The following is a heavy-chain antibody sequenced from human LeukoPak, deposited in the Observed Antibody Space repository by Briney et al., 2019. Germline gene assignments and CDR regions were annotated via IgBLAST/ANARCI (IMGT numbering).Heavy chain of an antibody. CDR3: ARGRYSGTTYYFDY. CDR2: IKKDGSET. D-gene: IGHD5-12*01. CDR1: GFAFSTSW. Sequence: GGSLRLSCAASGFAFSTSWMSWVRQVPGKGLEWVANIKKDGSETYYVDSVKGRFTISRDNAKNSLYLQMNSLRAEDTAMYYCARGRYSGTTYYFDYWGQGTLVTVSS. J-gene: IGHJ4*02. V-gene: IGHV3-7*03.